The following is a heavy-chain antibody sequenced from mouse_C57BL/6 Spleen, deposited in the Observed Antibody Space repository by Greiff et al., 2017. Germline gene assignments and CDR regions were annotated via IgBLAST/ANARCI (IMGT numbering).Heavy chain of an antibody. V-gene: IGHV5-17*01. J-gene: IGHJ4*01. D-gene: IGHD2-12*01. CDR1: GFTFSDYG. Sequence: EVQVVESGGGLVKPGGSLKLSCAASGFTFSDYGMHWVRQAPEKGLEWVAYISSGSSTIYYADTVKGRFTISRDNAKNTLFLQMTSLRSEDTAMYYCARAYYSAMDYWGQGTSVTVSS. CDR2: ISSGSSTI. CDR3: ARAYYSAMDY.